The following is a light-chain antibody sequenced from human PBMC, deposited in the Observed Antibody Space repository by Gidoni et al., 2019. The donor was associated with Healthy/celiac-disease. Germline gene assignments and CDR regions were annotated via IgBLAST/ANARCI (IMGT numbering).Light chain of an antibody. V-gene: IGLV2-8*01. CDR1: SSDVGGYNY. CDR3: SSYAGSNNFVV. Sequence: HSARTHPPSPSGSLGHSVTISCTGTSSDVGGYNYGSWYQQHPGKAPNLMIYEVSKRPSGVPDRFSGSKSGNTASLTVSGLQAEDEADYYCSSYAGSNNFVVFGGGTKLTVL. CDR2: EVS. J-gene: IGLJ2*01.